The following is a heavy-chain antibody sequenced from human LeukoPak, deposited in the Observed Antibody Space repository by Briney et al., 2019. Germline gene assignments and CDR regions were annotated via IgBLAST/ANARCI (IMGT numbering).Heavy chain of an antibody. V-gene: IGHV4-59*12. J-gene: IGHJ3*02. Sequence: PSETLSLTCTVSGGSISSYYWNWIRQSPGKGLEWIGYIYHSGSTYYNPSLKSRVTISVDRSKNQFSLKLSSVTAADTAVYYCARDNGVRQPPAFDIWGQGTMVTVSS. CDR2: IYHSGST. CDR1: GGSISSYY. D-gene: IGHD2-8*01. CDR3: ARDNGVRQPPAFDI.